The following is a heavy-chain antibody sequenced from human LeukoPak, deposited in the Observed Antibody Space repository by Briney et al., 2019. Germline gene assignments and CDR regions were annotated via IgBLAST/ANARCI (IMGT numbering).Heavy chain of an antibody. CDR2: IYPGDSDT. D-gene: IGHD2-8*01. Sequence: GESLKISCKGSGYSFTTYWIGWVRQMPGKGLEWMGIIYPGDSDTRYSPSFQGQVTISADKSISTAYLQWSSLEASDTAMYFCARRACTNGECYRPSYMDVWGKGTTVTVSS. CDR1: GYSFTTYW. J-gene: IGHJ6*03. CDR3: ARRACTNGECYRPSYMDV. V-gene: IGHV5-51*01.